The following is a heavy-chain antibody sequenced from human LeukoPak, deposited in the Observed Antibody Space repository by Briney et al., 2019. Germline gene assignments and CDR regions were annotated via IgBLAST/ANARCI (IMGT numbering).Heavy chain of an antibody. D-gene: IGHD3-3*01. Sequence: PSETLSLTCTVSGGSISSSSYYWGWIRQPPGKGLEWIGSIYYCGSTYYNPSLKSRVTISVDTSKNQFSLKLSSVTAADTAVYYCARPSGYYYYYYYYMDVWGKGTTVTVSS. V-gene: IGHV4-39*01. CDR3: ARPSGYYYYYYYYMDV. CDR2: IYYCGST. J-gene: IGHJ6*03. CDR1: GGSISSSSYY.